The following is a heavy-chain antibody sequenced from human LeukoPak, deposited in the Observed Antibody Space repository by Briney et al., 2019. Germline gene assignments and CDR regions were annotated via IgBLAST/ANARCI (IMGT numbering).Heavy chain of an antibody. D-gene: IGHD2-21*02. V-gene: IGHV3-23*01. Sequence: GGSLRLSCSVSGLTFSSYAMTWVRQAPGRGLEWISGITAGGGRTFYADSVKGRFTVSRDNAKNSLYLQMNSLRAEDTAVYYCARVSGDGHFDYWGQGTLVTVSS. CDR3: ARVSGDGHFDY. J-gene: IGHJ4*02. CDR2: ITAGGGRT. CDR1: GLTFSSYA.